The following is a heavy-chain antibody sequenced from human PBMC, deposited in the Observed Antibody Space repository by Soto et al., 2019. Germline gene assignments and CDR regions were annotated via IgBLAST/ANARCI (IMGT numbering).Heavy chain of an antibody. Sequence: SLRLSCAASGFTVSGMFMNWVRQAPGKGLEWVSVIYPAGPTYYADSVKGRFTISRDNSKNTLFLQLNNLRAEDTAVYYCARDADSSGLHYWGQGILVTVSS. J-gene: IGHJ4*02. CDR2: IYPAGPT. CDR1: GFTVSGMF. V-gene: IGHV3-53*01. CDR3: ARDADSSGLHY. D-gene: IGHD6-19*01.